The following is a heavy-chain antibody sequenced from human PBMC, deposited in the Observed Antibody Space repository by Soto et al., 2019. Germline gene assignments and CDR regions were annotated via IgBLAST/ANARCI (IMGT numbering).Heavy chain of an antibody. CDR3: ARGPGITISGVVLNGLDV. D-gene: IGHD3-3*01. CDR1: GASINSAY. CDR2: IYYSGSN. V-gene: IGHV4-59*01. Sequence: SETLSLTCTVSGASINSAYWSWIRQSPGKGLEYLGYIYYSGSNNFDPSLKSRVSVSVDTSKNQVSLRLRSVTAADTAVYYCARGPGITISGVVLNGLDVWGQGTTVTVSS. J-gene: IGHJ6*02.